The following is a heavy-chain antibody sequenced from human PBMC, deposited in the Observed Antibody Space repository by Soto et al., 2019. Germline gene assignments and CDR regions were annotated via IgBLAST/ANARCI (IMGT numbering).Heavy chain of an antibody. CDR1: GFTFSSFE. V-gene: IGHV3-48*03. J-gene: IGHJ4*02. CDR2: IGRSGETI. CDR3: ARDSRGGAARRPTFYY. D-gene: IGHD6-6*01. Sequence: EVQLAETGGGLAQPGGSLGLSCGGSGFTFSSFEMNWVRQTPGKGLEWLSYIGRSGETIYYADSVKGRFTISRDNAKSSLFLQMNGLRDEDTGIYYCARDSRGGAARRPTFYYWGRGTLVTVSS.